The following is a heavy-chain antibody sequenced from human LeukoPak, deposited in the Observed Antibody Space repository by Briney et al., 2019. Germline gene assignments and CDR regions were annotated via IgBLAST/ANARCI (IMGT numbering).Heavy chain of an antibody. D-gene: IGHD6-13*01. Sequence: SETLSLTCTVSGGSISSGDYYWSWIRQPPGKGLEWIGYIYYSGSTYYNPSLKSRVTISVDTSKNQFSLKLSSVTAADTAVYYCARRGRIAGYQFDYWGQGTLVTVSS. CDR1: GGSISSGDYY. CDR3: ARRGRIAGYQFDY. V-gene: IGHV4-30-4*08. CDR2: IYYSGST. J-gene: IGHJ4*02.